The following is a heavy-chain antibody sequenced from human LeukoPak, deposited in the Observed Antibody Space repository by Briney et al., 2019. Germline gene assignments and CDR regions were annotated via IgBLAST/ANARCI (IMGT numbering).Heavy chain of an antibody. D-gene: IGHD6-6*01. Sequence: PSETLSLTCSVSGGSISSSSHYWVWIRQPPGRGLEWIGNIYYSGSTYYSPSLKSRVTMSVDTSKNQFSLRLSSATAADTAVYYCARYSSSSGWFDTWGPGTVVTVSS. CDR2: IYYSGST. CDR1: GGSISSSSHY. V-gene: IGHV4-39*01. CDR3: ARYSSSSGWFDT. J-gene: IGHJ5*02.